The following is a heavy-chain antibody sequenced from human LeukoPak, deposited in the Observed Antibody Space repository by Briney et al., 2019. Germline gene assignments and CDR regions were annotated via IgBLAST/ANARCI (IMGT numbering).Heavy chain of an antibody. D-gene: IGHD3-9*01. CDR2: INPNSGST. J-gene: IGHJ4*02. Sequence: GASVKVSCKASGYTFTGYYMHWVRQAPGQGLEWMGWINPNSGSTNYAQKFQGRVTMTRDTSISTAYMELSRLRSDDTAVYYCAGSNYDILTGLEGGFDYWGQGTLVTVSS. V-gene: IGHV1-2*02. CDR1: GYTFTGYY. CDR3: AGSNYDILTGLEGGFDY.